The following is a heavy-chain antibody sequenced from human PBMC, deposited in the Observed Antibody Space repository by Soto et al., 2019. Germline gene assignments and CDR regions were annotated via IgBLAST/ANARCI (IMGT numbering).Heavy chain of an antibody. Sequence: SQTRPVTCAISGDSVSSNIPAWNWIRQSPSRGLEWLGRTYYRSKCYNDYAVSVKSRITINPYTSKNQFSLQLNSVTPEDTAVYYCARGRAEAAYGMDVWGQGTTVTVSS. CDR3: ARGRAEAAYGMDV. CDR1: GDSVSSNIPA. J-gene: IGHJ6*02. CDR2: TYYRSKCYN. V-gene: IGHV6-1*01.